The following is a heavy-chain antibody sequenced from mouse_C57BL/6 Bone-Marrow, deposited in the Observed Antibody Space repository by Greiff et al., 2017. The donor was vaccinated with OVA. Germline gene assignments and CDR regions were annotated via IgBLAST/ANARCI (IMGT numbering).Heavy chain of an antibody. CDR2: ISYDGSN. V-gene: IGHV3-6*01. Sequence: EVQLQQSGPGLVKPSQSLSLTCSVTGYSITSGYYWNWIRQFPGNKLEWMGYISYDGSNNYNPSLKNRISITRDTSKNQFFLKLNSVTTEDTATYYCASAGFDYWGQGTTLTVSS. J-gene: IGHJ2*01. CDR3: ASAGFDY. CDR1: GYSITSGYY.